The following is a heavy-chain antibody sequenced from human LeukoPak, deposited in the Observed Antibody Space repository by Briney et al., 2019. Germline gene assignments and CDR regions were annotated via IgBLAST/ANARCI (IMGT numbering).Heavy chain of an antibody. CDR1: GYTFTDHF. J-gene: IGHJ4*02. V-gene: IGHV1-2*06. CDR2: IDPNTGAT. D-gene: IGHD3-10*01. Sequence: ASVKVSCKASGYTFTDHFMNWVRQAPGQGLEWMGRIDPNTGATHYARNFQGRVTMTRDTSVSTAYMEMSTLTPDDTAIYYCAKDEDRFGRGVWGQGTLVIVSS. CDR3: AKDEDRFGRGV.